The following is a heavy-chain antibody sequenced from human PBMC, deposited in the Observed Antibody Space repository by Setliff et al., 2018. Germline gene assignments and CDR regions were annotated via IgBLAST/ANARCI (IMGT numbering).Heavy chain of an antibody. J-gene: IGHJ6*03. Sequence: SETLSLTCAVYGGSFSGYYWGWIRQPPGKGLEWIGSIYYSGSTYYNPSLKSRVTISVDTSKNQFSLKLSSVTAADTAVYYCARGIPAYDFWSGYYIGYYYYMDVWGKGTTVTVSS. CDR2: IYYSGST. CDR3: ARGIPAYDFWSGYYIGYYYYMDV. D-gene: IGHD3-3*01. CDR1: GGSFSGYY. V-gene: IGHV4-34*01.